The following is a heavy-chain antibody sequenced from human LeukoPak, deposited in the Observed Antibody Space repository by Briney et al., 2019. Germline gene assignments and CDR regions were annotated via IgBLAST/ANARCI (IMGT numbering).Heavy chain of an antibody. D-gene: IGHD4-11*01. CDR1: GFTYSHYG. J-gene: IGHJ4*02. CDR2: IWSDGTEK. CDR3: AKDAQRGFDYSNSLEY. Sequence: GGSLRLSCAASGFTYSHYGMHWVRQAPGKGLEWVAVIWSDGTEKYYGDAVRGRFTISRDNSRNTLYLQMNSLRGEDTAVYYCAKDAQRGFDYSNSLEYWGQGTLVTVSS. V-gene: IGHV3-33*06.